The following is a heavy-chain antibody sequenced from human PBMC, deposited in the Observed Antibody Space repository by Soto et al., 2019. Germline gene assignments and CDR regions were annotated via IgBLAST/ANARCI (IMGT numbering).Heavy chain of an antibody. V-gene: IGHV3-23*01. Sequence: EVQLLESGGGLVQPGGSLRLSCAASGFTFSHYAMSWVRQAPGKGLQWVSTIFGSGAPTHYADSVKGRFGISRDNSNNMLFLEMNILKDEDTAVYYCTREASSWGFAFDLWGQGTRVAVSS. D-gene: IGHD3-16*01. CDR2: IFGSGAPT. J-gene: IGHJ3*01. CDR3: TREASSWGFAFDL. CDR1: GFTFSHYA.